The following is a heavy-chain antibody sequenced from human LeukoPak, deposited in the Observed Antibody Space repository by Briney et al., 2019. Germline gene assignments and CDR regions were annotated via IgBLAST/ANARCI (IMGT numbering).Heavy chain of an antibody. CDR2: MNPNSGNT. CDR1: GYTFTSYD. J-gene: IGHJ5*02. D-gene: IGHD6-13*01. CDR3: ARVAPIAAAGNWFDP. V-gene: IGHV1-8*03. Sequence: ASVKVSCKASGYTFTSYDINWVRQATGQGLERMGWMNPNSGNTGYAQKFQGRVTITRNTSISTAYMELSRLRSDDTAVYYCARVAPIAAAGNWFDPWGQGTLVTVSS.